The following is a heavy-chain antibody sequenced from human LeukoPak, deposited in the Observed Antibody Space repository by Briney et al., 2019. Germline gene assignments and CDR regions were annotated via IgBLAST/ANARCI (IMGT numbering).Heavy chain of an antibody. CDR2: IYYSGST. D-gene: IGHD2-15*01. Sequence: PSETLSLTCTVSGGSISSSSYYWGWIRQPPGKGLEWIGSIYYSGSTYYNPSLKSRVTISVDTSKNQFSLKLSSVTAADTAVYYCARAGVNCSGGSCYSSHYFDYWGQGTLVTVSS. J-gene: IGHJ4*02. V-gene: IGHV4-39*07. CDR1: GGSISSSSYY. CDR3: ARAGVNCSGGSCYSSHYFDY.